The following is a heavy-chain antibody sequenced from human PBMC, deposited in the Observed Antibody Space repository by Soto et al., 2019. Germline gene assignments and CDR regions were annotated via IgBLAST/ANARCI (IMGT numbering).Heavy chain of an antibody. V-gene: IGHV3-30-3*01. J-gene: IGHJ4*02. D-gene: IGHD3-10*01. CDR1: GFTFSSYA. CDR2: ISYDGSNK. Sequence: GGSLRLSCAASGFTFSSYAMHWVRQAPGKGLEWVAVISYDGSNKYYADSVKGRFTISRDNSENTLYLQMNSLRAEDTAVYYCARDALKVRGVIEYYFDYWGQGTLVTVSS. CDR3: ARDALKVRGVIEYYFDY.